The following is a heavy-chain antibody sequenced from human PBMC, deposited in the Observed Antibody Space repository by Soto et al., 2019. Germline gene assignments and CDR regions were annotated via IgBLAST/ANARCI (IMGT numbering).Heavy chain of an antibody. CDR2: IYYSGST. CDR3: ARDRYLFDP. CDR1: GGSISSYY. Sequence: PSKTLSLTCTVSGGSISSYYWSWIRQPPGKGLEWIGYIYYSGSTNYNPSLKSRVTISVDTSKNQFSLKLSSVTAADTAVYYCARDRYLFDPWGQGTLVTGSS. J-gene: IGHJ5*02. D-gene: IGHD1-20*01. V-gene: IGHV4-59*01.